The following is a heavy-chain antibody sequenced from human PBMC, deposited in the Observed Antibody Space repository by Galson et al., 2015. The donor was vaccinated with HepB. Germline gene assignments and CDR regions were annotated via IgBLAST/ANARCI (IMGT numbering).Heavy chain of an antibody. CDR3: ARDRVVPAAIASWFDP. CDR2: SIPIFGTA. D-gene: IGHD2-2*02. Sequence: SVKVSCKATGGTFSSYAISWVRQAPGQGLEWMGGSIPIFGTANYAQKFQGRVTITADESTSTAYMELSSLRSEDTAVYYCARDRVVPAAIASWFDPWGQGTLVTVSS. J-gene: IGHJ5*02. V-gene: IGHV1-69*13. CDR1: GGTFSSYA.